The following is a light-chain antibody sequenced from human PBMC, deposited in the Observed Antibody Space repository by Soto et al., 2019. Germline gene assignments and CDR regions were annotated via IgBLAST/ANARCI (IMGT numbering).Light chain of an antibody. CDR2: DVS. CDR1: SSEIGSYNY. V-gene: IGLV2-14*03. J-gene: IGLJ3*02. CDR3: SSYGASSTL. Sequence: QSVLTQPASLSGSPGQSITISCTGTSSEIGSYNYVSWYQQHPGKAPKLMIFDVSYRPSGISDRFSGSKSGNTASLTISGLQPDDEADYYCSSYGASSTLFGGGTKVTVL.